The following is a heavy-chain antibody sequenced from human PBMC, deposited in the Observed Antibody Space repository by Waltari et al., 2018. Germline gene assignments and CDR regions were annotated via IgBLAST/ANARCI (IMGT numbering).Heavy chain of an antibody. CDR3: AKAGGIYNYPLDP. D-gene: IGHD1-26*01. V-gene: IGHV3-30*18. CDR1: GYAVNTYG. CDR2: ISSDGSGK. Sequence: QVEESGGGVVQPGGSLRLSCVPSGYAVNTYGMHWVRQAPGKGLEWLAVISSDGSGKYYADSVKGRFTMSRDNSKNMVYLQMNSLRPEDTAVYYCAKAGGIYNYPLDPWGQGTLVTVSS. J-gene: IGHJ5*02.